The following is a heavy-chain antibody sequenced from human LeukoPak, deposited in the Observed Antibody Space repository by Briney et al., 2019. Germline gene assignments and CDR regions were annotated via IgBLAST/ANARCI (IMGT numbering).Heavy chain of an antibody. CDR1: GYTFTSYY. J-gene: IGHJ5*02. D-gene: IGHD2-15*01. Sequence: ASVKVSCKASGYTFTSYYMHWVRQAPGQGLEWMGIINPSGGSTSYAQKFQGRVTMTRDTSTSTVYMELSSLRSEDTAVYYCARDLLSGARGRYCSGGSCHRPGHNWFDPWGQGTLVTVSS. CDR3: ARDLLSGARGRYCSGGSCHRPGHNWFDP. V-gene: IGHV1-46*01. CDR2: INPSGGST.